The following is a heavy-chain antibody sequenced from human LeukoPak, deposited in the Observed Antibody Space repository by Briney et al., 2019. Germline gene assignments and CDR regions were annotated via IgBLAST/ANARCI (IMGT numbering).Heavy chain of an antibody. D-gene: IGHD3-22*01. CDR1: GFTVNTHY. J-gene: IGHJ4*02. V-gene: IGHV3-53*01. Sequence: GGSLRLSCVASGFTVNTHYMNWVRQAPGRGLEWVSVIYAGGRTYYADSVKGRFTISRDGSENTLYLQMNSLRAEDTAVYYCAGTSSLYDSSAYFAYWGQGTLVTVSS. CDR2: IYAGGRT. CDR3: AGTSSLYDSSAYFAY.